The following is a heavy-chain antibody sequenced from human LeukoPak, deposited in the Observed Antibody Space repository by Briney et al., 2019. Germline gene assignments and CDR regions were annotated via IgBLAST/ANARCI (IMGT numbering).Heavy chain of an antibody. J-gene: IGHJ4*02. CDR2: IKSKTDGGTT. D-gene: IGHD3-3*01. V-gene: IGHV3-15*01. CDR1: GFTFSNAW. CDR3: TTDFGVFRSDFWSGYYRFDY. Sequence: GGSLRPSXAASGFTFSNAWMSWVRQAPGKGLEWVGRIKSKTDGGTTDYAAPVKGRFTISRDDSKNTLYLQMNSLKTEDTAVYYCTTDFGVFRSDFWSGYYRFDYWGQGTLVTVSS.